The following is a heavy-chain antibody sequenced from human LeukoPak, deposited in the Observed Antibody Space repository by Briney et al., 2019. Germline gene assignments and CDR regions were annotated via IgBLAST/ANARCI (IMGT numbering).Heavy chain of an antibody. CDR1: GSTLTNHF. Sequence: ASVKVSCKASGSTLTNHFMHWVRQAPGQGLEWMGIINPSGGSTSYAQKFQGRVTMTRDTSTSTVYMELSSLRSEDTAVYYCARDRGGPPYNWFDPWGQGTLVTVSS. J-gene: IGHJ5*02. CDR2: INPSGGST. CDR3: ARDRGGPPYNWFDP. V-gene: IGHV1-46*01. D-gene: IGHD3-10*01.